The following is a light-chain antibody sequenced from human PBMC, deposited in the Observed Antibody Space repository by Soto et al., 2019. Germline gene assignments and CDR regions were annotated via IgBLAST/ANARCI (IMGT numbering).Light chain of an antibody. J-gene: IGKJ1*01. V-gene: IGKV4-1*01. Sequence: DIVMTQSPDSLAVSLGERATINCKSSQSVLYSSNNKNYLAWYQQKPGQPPKLLIYWASTRESGVPDRFSGSGSETDFTLPISSLQAEYEAVYYCQQYYSTRRTFGQGTKVEIK. CDR2: WAS. CDR1: QSVLYSSNNKNY. CDR3: QQYYSTRRT.